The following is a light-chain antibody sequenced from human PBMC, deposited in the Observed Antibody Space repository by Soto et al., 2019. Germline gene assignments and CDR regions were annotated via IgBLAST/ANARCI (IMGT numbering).Light chain of an antibody. CDR3: QQYYSAPYS. CDR1: QSVFPSSNQKDY. V-gene: IGKV4-1*01. Sequence: DIVMTQSPDSLAESLGERATINCKSSQSVFPSSNQKDYLAWYQQEPGQPPKLLLYWASTRESGVPDRFGGSGSGTDFTLTSSSLQAEDVSVYCCQQYYSAPYSFGQGTRLEIK. CDR2: WAS. J-gene: IGKJ2*01.